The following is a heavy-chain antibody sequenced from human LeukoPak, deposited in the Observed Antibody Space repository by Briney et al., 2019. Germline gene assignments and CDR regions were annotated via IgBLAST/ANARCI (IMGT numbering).Heavy chain of an antibody. CDR2: INPTSANT. V-gene: IGHV1-46*01. CDR1: GYTFTPYY. Sequence: ASVTVSCKAYGYTFTPYYMHWVRQAPGQGLEWMGIINPTSANTRYAQKFQGRVTMTRDTSTSTVYMELSSLTSEDTAVYYCARDQRGGRISWYSHFDFWGQGTLVTVSS. CDR3: ARDQRGGRISWYSHFDF. J-gene: IGHJ4*02. D-gene: IGHD6-13*01.